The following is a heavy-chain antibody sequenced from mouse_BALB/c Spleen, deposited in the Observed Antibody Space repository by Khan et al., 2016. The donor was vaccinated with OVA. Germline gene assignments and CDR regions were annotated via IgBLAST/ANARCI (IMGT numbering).Heavy chain of an antibody. CDR3: ARSSYDYDFDVDY. J-gene: IGHJ2*01. D-gene: IGHD2-4*01. CDR2: IIYSGRT. V-gene: IGHV3-8*02. Sequence: VQLVESGPSLVKPSQTLSLTCSVSGYSITSGYCYCFLKFLPNKLVYMGYIIYSGRTYYNPSLHSRLSFTRHTSKNHYYLHLNAVTTEDTATYYCARSSYDYDFDVDYWGQGTTVTVSS. CDR1: GYSITSGY.